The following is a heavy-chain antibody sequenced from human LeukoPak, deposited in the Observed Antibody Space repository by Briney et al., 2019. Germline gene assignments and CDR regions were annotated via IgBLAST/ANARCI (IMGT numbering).Heavy chain of an antibody. Sequence: PGGSLRLSCAASGFTFDDYGMSWVRQAPGKGLEWVSGINWNGGSTGYADSVKGRFTISRDNAKNSLYLQMNSLRAEDTALYYCARGPCGGDCLYYYYYMDVWGKGTTVTVSS. D-gene: IGHD2-21*01. CDR3: ARGPCGGDCLYYYYYMDV. J-gene: IGHJ6*03. CDR1: GFTFDDYG. CDR2: INWNGGST. V-gene: IGHV3-20*04.